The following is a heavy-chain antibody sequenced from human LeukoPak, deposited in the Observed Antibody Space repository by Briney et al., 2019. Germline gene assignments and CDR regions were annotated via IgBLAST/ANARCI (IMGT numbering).Heavy chain of an antibody. Sequence: GESLKISCQGSGYSFTTYWIGWVRQKPGKGLEWMGIISPGDSDTKYSPSFQGQVTISVDKSISTAYLQWSSLKASDTAMYYCARHRESPFRDFDYWGQGTLVTVSS. J-gene: IGHJ4*02. V-gene: IGHV5-51*01. D-gene: IGHD3-3*02. CDR2: ISPGDSDT. CDR1: GYSFTTYW. CDR3: ARHRESPFRDFDY.